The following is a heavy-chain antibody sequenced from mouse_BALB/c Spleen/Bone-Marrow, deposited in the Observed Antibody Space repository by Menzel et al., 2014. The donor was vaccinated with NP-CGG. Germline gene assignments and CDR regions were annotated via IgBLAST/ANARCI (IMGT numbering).Heavy chain of an antibody. CDR3: ATYDGYYFDY. D-gene: IGHD1-2*01. V-gene: IGHV3-8*02. CDR1: GDSIXSGY. J-gene: IGHJ2*01. Sequence: EVKLLESGPSLVKPSQTLSLTCSVTGDSIXSGYWNWIRKFPGNKLEYMGYISYSGSTYYNPSLQSRISITRDTSKNQYYLQLDSVTTEDTATYYCATYDGYYFDYWGQGTTLTVSS. CDR2: ISYSGST.